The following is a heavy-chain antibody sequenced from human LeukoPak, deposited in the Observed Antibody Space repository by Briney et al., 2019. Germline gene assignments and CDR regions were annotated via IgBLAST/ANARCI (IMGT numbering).Heavy chain of an antibody. CDR3: ARSFYGSGSYSGNYFDY. Sequence: GGSLRLSCAASGFTFNSYAMHWVRQAPGKGLEWVAVISYDGSNKYYADSVKGRFTVSRDNSKNTLYVQMNSLRAEDTAVYHCARSFYGSGSYSGNYFDYWGQGTLVTVSS. D-gene: IGHD3-10*01. CDR2: ISYDGSNK. CDR1: GFTFNSYA. J-gene: IGHJ4*02. V-gene: IGHV3-30*04.